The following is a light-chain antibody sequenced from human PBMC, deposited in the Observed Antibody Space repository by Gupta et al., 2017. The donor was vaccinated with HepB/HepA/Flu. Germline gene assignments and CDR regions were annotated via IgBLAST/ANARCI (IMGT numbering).Light chain of an antibody. CDR3: DASDDSLNGGV. Sequence: QSVMTQPPSASGTPGQSVTISCSGSSSNMGSNTGYWYQQLPGPAPKLLIYRNKTRPSGVPDRFSGSKSGTSASLTISGPQGEDEADYYCDASDDSLNGGVFGGGTKLTVL. V-gene: IGLV1-44*01. J-gene: IGLJ2*01. CDR1: SSNMGSNT. CDR2: RNK.